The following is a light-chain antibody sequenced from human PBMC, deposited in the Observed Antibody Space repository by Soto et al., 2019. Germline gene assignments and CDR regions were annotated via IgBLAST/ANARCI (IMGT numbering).Light chain of an antibody. CDR1: NSDVGGNNY. CDR2: EVS. V-gene: IGLV2-14*01. CDR3: CSYTSSSTLV. J-gene: IGLJ3*02. Sequence: QSALTQPASVSGSPGQSITISCTGTNSDVGGNNYVSWYQHHPGKAPKLMIYEVSNWPSGVSDRFSGSKSGNTASLTISGLQGEDEADYYCCSYTSSSTLVFGGGTKLTVL.